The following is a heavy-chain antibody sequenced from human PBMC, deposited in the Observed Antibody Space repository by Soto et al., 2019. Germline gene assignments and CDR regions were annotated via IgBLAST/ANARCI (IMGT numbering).Heavy chain of an antibody. CDR1: RYSLTGYY. D-gene: IGHD1-7*01. V-gene: IGHV1-2*02. Sequence: SAKVSYMPCRYSLTGYYLQWVRQPPGQGGEGVGWSNPNSGGTNYAQNFQGRVTMTRDTSISTAYMELSRLRSDDTAVYYCARDRRRMGTTLDFDYWGQGTLVTVSS. CDR3: ARDRRRMGTTLDFDY. J-gene: IGHJ4*01. CDR2: SNPNSGGT.